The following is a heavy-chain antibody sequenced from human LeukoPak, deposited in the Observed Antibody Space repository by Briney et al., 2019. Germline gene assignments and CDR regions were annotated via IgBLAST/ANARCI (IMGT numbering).Heavy chain of an antibody. J-gene: IGHJ4*02. D-gene: IGHD3-22*01. V-gene: IGHV3-21*01. CDR3: ATQTLYYYDSSGYSNGEY. CDR2: ISSSSSYI. Sequence: GGSLRLSCAASGFTFSSYSMNWVRQAPGKGLEWVSSISSSSSYIYYADSVKGRFTISRDNAKNSLYLQMNSLRAEDMAVYYCATQTLYYYDSSGYSNGEYWGQGTLVTVSS. CDR1: GFTFSSYS.